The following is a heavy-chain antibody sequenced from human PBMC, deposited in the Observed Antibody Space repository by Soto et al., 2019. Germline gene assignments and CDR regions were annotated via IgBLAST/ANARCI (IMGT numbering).Heavy chain of an antibody. D-gene: IGHD3-22*01. CDR1: GFTFSDYA. V-gene: IGHV3-23*01. CDR3: AKDPYLHYYDSSGPDY. J-gene: IGHJ4*02. CDR2: LRDSGGSK. Sequence: GGSLRLSCAASGFTFSDYAMSWVRQPPGKGLEWVSALRDSGGSKYYADSVKGRFTISRDNSNNTLFLQMRSLRAEDTAVYYCAKDPYLHYYDSSGPDYWGQGTLVTVSS.